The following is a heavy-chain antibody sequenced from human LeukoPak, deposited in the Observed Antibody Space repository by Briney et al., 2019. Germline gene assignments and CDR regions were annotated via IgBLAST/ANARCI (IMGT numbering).Heavy chain of an antibody. J-gene: IGHJ4*02. D-gene: IGHD6-19*01. V-gene: IGHV3-7*03. CDR3: GTSFARGWWIGY. CDR2: IKQDGSEK. CDR1: GFTFGDTW. Sequence: GGSLRLSCAASGFTFGDTWMNWVRQVPGQGLEWVANIKQDGSEKFYVASVKGRFTISRDNGKSSLYLQMNSLRAEDTALYYCGTSFARGWWIGYGGRGTLVTVPS.